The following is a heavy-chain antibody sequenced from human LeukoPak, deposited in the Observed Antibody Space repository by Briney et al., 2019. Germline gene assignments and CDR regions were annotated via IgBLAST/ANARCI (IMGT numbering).Heavy chain of an antibody. Sequence: ASVKVSCKASGYTSTSYYMHWVRQAPGQGLEWMGIINPSGGSTSYAQKFQGRVTMTRDTSTSTVYMELSSLRSEDTAVYYCARAYYGSGSYNPYWFDPWGQGTLVTVSS. CDR2: INPSGGST. CDR1: GYTSTSYY. D-gene: IGHD3-10*01. V-gene: IGHV1-46*01. CDR3: ARAYYGSGSYNPYWFDP. J-gene: IGHJ5*02.